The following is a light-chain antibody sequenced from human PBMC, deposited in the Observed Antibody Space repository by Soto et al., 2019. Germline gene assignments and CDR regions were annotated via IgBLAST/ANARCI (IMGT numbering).Light chain of an antibody. CDR2: GAS. CDR3: QQYGSSPLT. CDR1: QSVSRNY. J-gene: IGKJ4*01. V-gene: IGKV3-20*01. Sequence: EIVLAHSPGALSLSPEESATLSCRASQSVSRNYIAWYRLKPGQTPRLLIHGASSRATGIPDRFGGSGSGTDFTLTISRLEPEDFAVYYCQQYGSSPLTFGGGTKVDI.